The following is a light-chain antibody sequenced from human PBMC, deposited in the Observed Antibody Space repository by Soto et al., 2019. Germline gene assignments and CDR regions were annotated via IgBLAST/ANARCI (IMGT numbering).Light chain of an antibody. CDR1: SSDVGGYNY. Sequence: QYALTQPASVSGSPGQSITISCTGTSSDVGGYNYVSWYQHHPGKAPKLLIYEVTNRPSGVSNRFSGSKSGNTASLTISGLQAEDEADYYCNSYTTTSTVLFGGGTKLTVL. V-gene: IGLV2-14*01. J-gene: IGLJ2*01. CDR3: NSYTTTSTVL. CDR2: EVT.